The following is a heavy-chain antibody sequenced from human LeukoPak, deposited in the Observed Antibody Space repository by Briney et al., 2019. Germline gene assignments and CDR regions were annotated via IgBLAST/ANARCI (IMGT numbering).Heavy chain of an antibody. CDR3: ARHRASGSGSYYIRYFDY. V-gene: IGHV5-51*01. CDR1: GYSFSTYW. D-gene: IGHD3-10*01. CDR2: IYPGDSDT. Sequence: GESLKISCKGSGYSFSTYWIGWVRQMPGKGLEWMGIIYPGDSDTRYSPSFQGQVTISADKSISTAYLQWSSLKASDSATYYCARHRASGSGSYYIRYFDYWGQGTLVTVSS. J-gene: IGHJ4*02.